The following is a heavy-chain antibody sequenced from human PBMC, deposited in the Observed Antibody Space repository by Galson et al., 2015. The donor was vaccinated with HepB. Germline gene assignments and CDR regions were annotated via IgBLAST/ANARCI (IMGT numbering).Heavy chain of an antibody. V-gene: IGHV5-51*01. CDR2: IYPGDSDT. J-gene: IGHJ6*03. CDR1: GYSFTSYW. CDR3: ARQKAPYYDFWSGYYGPNYYMDV. Sequence: QSGAEVKKPGESLKISCKGSGYSFTSYWIGWVRQMPGKGLEWMGIIYPGDSDTRYSPSFQGQVTISADKSISTAYLQWSSLKASDTAMYYCARQKAPYYDFWSGYYGPNYYMDVWGKGTTVTVPS. D-gene: IGHD3-3*01.